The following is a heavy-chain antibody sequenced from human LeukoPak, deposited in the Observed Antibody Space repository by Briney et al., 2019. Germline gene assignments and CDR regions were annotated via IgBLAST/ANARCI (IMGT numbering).Heavy chain of an antibody. CDR2: IYSGGST. V-gene: IGHV3-66*01. CDR1: GFTVSSNY. CDR3: ARETLLSTVTVY. D-gene: IGHD4-17*01. J-gene: IGHJ4*02. Sequence: GGSLRLSCAASGFTVSSNYMSWVRQAPGKGLEWVSVIYSGGSTYYADSVKGRFTISRDNSKNTLYLQMNSLRAEDTAVYYCARETLLSTVTVYWGQGTLVTVSS.